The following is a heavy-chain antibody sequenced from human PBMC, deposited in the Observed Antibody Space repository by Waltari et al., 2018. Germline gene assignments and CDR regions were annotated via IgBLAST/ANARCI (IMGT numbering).Heavy chain of an antibody. D-gene: IGHD3-9*01. J-gene: IGHJ6*02. CDR1: GGSISSYY. CDR2: IYYSGST. CDR3: ASTYDILTGYTDPYYYYYGMDV. Sequence: QVQLQESGPGLVKPSETLSLTCTVSGGSISSYYWSWIRQPPGTGLEWIGYIYYSGSTNYNPSLKSRVTISVDTSKNQFSLKLSSVTAADTAVYYCASTYDILTGYTDPYYYYYGMDVWGQGTTVTVSS. V-gene: IGHV4-59*01.